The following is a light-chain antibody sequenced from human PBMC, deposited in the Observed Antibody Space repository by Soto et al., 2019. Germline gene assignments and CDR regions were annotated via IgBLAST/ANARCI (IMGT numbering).Light chain of an antibody. CDR1: GSNIGPNY. V-gene: IGLV1-47*02. Sequence: QSVLTQSPSASGTPGQRITISCSGSGSNIGPNYVYWFQQFPGTAPKLLIYNDDQRPSGVPDRFSGSKSGTSASLGISGLRSEDEADYYCQSYDRSLSGSFFGTGTKLTVL. CDR2: NDD. CDR3: QSYDRSLSGSF. J-gene: IGLJ1*01.